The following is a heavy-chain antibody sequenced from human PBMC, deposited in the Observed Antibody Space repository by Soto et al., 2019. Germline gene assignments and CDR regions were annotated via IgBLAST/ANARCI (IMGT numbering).Heavy chain of an antibody. CDR3: ATMGTPATGLYYFDN. CDR1: GGSISSGNYY. Sequence: PSETLSLTCTDSGGSISSGNYYWSWIRQPPGKGLEWIGFMSYSGSTSYNASLKSRVTISVDTSKSQFSLNLSFVTAADTAVYYCATMGTPATGLYYFDNWGQGTLVTAPQ. V-gene: IGHV4-30-4*01. J-gene: IGHJ4*02. D-gene: IGHD1-7*01. CDR2: MSYSGST.